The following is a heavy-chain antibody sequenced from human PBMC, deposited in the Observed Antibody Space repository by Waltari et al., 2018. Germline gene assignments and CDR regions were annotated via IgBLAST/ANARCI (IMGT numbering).Heavy chain of an antibody. V-gene: IGHV1-2*06. Sequence: QAQLVQSGAEVKKPGASVKVSCQASGYPFTGFFIHGVRQAPGQGLEWMGRVNGNTGGTKYAQKFQGRGTMTRDTSINTAYLELNSLGYDDTAVYFCARARDFWTGYYSTWGQGTLVTVSS. J-gene: IGHJ4*02. CDR2: VNGNTGGT. CDR1: GYPFTGFF. D-gene: IGHD3-3*01. CDR3: ARARDFWTGYYST.